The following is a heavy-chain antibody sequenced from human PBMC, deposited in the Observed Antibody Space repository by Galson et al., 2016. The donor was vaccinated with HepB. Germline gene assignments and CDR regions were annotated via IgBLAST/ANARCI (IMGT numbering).Heavy chain of an antibody. Sequence: SVKVSCKASGYTFINYGISWVRQAPGQGLEWMGWISVDIGNTNHAQKLQDRVTMTTDTSTSTAYMELRSLRSDDPAVYYCARESLYFSGGNCYSPLGDYWGQGTLVTVSS. V-gene: IGHV1-18*04. CDR3: ARESLYFSGGNCYSPLGDY. CDR1: GYTFINYG. CDR2: ISVDIGNT. D-gene: IGHD2-15*01. J-gene: IGHJ4*02.